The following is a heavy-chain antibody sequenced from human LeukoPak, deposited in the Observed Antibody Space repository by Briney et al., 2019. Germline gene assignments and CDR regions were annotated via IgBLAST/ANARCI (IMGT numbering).Heavy chain of an antibody. J-gene: IGHJ5*02. CDR3: ASGRWFDP. Sequence: PSETLSLTCAVYGGSFSGYYWSWIRQPPGKGLEWIGEINHSGSTNYNSSLKSRVTISVDTSKNQFSLKLSSVTAADTAVYYCASGRWFDPWGQGTLVTVSS. CDR1: GGSFSGYY. V-gene: IGHV4-34*01. CDR2: INHSGST.